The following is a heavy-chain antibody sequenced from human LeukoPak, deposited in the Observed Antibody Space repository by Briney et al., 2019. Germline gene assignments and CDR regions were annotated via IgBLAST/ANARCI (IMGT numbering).Heavy chain of an antibody. J-gene: IGHJ4*02. Sequence: GESLKISCKAPGYRFTKEWIAWVRQMPGKGLEWMGIIYPGDSETRYSPSFQGQVTISADKSISTAYLQWSSLKASDTVMYYCAQGVSSGYYPSHFDYWGQGTLVTVSS. V-gene: IGHV5-51*01. CDR2: IYPGDSET. CDR3: AQGVSSGYYPSHFDY. CDR1: GYRFTKEW. D-gene: IGHD3-22*01.